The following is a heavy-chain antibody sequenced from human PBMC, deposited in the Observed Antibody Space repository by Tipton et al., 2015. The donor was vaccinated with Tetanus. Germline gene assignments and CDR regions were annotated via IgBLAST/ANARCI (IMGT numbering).Heavy chain of an antibody. CDR2: IYQTDST. CDR1: GGLITTGGYS. D-gene: IGHD5-12*01. CDR3: VRGRGLGAYSFGFEY. Sequence: TLSLTCNVSGGLITTGGYSWGWIRQPPGQGLEWLGYIYQTDSTYYNPSVRSRLTLSLRRSKNQVSLKLTSVTAADTAVYYCVRGRGLGAYSFGFEYWGQGALVTVSP. J-gene: IGHJ4*02. V-gene: IGHV4-30-2*01.